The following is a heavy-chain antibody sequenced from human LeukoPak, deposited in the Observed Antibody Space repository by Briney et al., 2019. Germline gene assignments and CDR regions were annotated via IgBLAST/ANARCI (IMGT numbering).Heavy chain of an antibody. J-gene: IGHJ5*02. V-gene: IGHV4-39*07. CDR1: GGSISSSSYY. D-gene: IGHD2-8*01. CDR3: ARDPMLGNWFDP. CDR2: IYYSGST. Sequence: PSETLSLTCTVSGGSISSSSYYWGWIRQPPGKGLEWIGSIYYSGSTYYNPSLKSRVTISVDTSKNQFSLKLSSVTAADTAVYYCARDPMLGNWFDPWGQGTLVTVSS.